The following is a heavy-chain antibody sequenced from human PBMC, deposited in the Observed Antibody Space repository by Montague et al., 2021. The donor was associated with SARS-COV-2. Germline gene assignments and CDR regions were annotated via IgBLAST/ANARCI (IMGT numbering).Heavy chain of an antibody. CDR2: ISYTGST. CDR1: GDSMSGSNFY. V-gene: IGHV4-39*01. D-gene: IGHD1-26*01. CDR3: ARPYIQKTLVGASRRRWFDP. Sequence: SETLSLTCSVSGDSMSGSNFYWGWIRQPPGKGLESIGSISYTGSTSYNASLKSRVTMSVDTSKNEFSLRLSSVTASDTAVYYCARPYIQKTLVGASRRRWFDPWGQGTLVTVSS. J-gene: IGHJ5*02.